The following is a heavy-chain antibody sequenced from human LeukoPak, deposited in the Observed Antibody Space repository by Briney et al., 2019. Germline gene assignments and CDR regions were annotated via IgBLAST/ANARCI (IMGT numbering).Heavy chain of an antibody. CDR1: GYTFTSYG. Sequence: ASVKVSCKASGYTFTSYGIAWVRQTPGQGLEWMGWISAYNGNTNYAQKVQGRVTMTTDTSTSTAYMELRSLRSDDTAVYYCARDFWSGYSNFDYWGQGTLVTVSS. V-gene: IGHV1-18*01. CDR2: ISAYNGNT. D-gene: IGHD3-3*01. CDR3: ARDFWSGYSNFDY. J-gene: IGHJ4*02.